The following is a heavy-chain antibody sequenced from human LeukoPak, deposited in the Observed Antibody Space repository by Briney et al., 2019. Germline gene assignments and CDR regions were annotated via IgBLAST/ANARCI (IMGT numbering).Heavy chain of an antibody. D-gene: IGHD3-22*01. J-gene: IGHJ3*02. CDR2: ISSSGSTI. Sequence: PGGSLRLSCAASGFTFSSYSMNWVRQAPGKGLEWVSYISSSGSTIYYADSVKGRFTISRDNAKNSLYLQMNSLRAEDTAVYYCAKDGYYYDSSGYYPNDAFDIWGQGTMVTVSS. V-gene: IGHV3-48*04. CDR1: GFTFSSYS. CDR3: AKDGYYYDSSGYYPNDAFDI.